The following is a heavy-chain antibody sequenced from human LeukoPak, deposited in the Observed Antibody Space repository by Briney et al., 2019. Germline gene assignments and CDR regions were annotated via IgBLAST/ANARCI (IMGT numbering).Heavy chain of an antibody. CDR2: IYYSGST. D-gene: IGHD6-13*01. J-gene: IGHJ3*02. CDR3: ARVGVAAAGYDAFDI. Sequence: PSETLSLTCTVSGGSISSYYWSWIRQPPGKGLEWIWYIYYSGSTNYNPSLKSRVTISVDTSKTQFSLKLSSVTAADTAVYYCARVGVAAAGYDAFDIWGQGTMVTVSS. V-gene: IGHV4-59*01. CDR1: GGSISSYY.